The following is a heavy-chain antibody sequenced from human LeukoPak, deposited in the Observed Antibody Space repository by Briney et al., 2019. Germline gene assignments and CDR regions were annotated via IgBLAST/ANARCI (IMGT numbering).Heavy chain of an antibody. CDR2: INHSGGT. Sequence: PSETLSLTCAVYGGSFSGYSWNWIRQPPVKGLEWIGEINHSGGTNYNPSLKSRVTISVDTSKKQFSLKLSSVTAADTAVYYCARDSGSGGYYAYWGQGTLVTASS. J-gene: IGHJ4*02. V-gene: IGHV4-34*01. D-gene: IGHD2-15*01. CDR1: GGSFSGYS. CDR3: ARDSGSGGYYAY.